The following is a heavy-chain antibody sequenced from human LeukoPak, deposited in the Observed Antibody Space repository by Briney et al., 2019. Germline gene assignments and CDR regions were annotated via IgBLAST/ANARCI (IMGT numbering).Heavy chain of an antibody. CDR2: ISSTSTYI. CDR1: GFAFSDDS. D-gene: IGHD5-18*01. V-gene: IGHV3-21*01. CDR3: AREYTAMAYDY. J-gene: IGHJ4*02. Sequence: GGSLRLSCVASGFAFSDDSMNWVRQPPGKGLEWVSSISSTSTYIYYADSVKGRFTISRDNARNSLFLQMNNLRVDDSAVYYCAREYTAMAYDYWGQGNLVTVSS.